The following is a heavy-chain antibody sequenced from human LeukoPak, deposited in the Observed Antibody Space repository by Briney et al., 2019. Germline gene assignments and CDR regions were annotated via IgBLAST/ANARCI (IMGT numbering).Heavy chain of an antibody. CDR2: IYSGGST. D-gene: IGHD3-10*01. CDR3: ARVLSGSGSYYKSYYYYMDV. V-gene: IGHV3-53*01. CDR1: GFTVSSNY. Sequence: GGSLRLSCAASGFTVSSNYMSWVRQAPGKGLEWVSVIYSGGSTYYADSVKGRFTISRDNSKNTLYLQMNSLRAEDTAVYYCARVLSGSGSYYKSYYYYMDVWGKGTTVTVSS. J-gene: IGHJ6*03.